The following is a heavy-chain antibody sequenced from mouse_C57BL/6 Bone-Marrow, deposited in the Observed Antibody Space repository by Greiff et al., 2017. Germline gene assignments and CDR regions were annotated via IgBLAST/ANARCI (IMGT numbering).Heavy chain of an antibody. D-gene: IGHD1-1*01. J-gene: IGHJ1*03. V-gene: IGHV5-6*01. Sequence: EVKLVESGGDLVKPGGSLKLSCAASGFTFSSYGMSWVRQTPDKRLEWVATISSGGSYTYYPDSVKGRFTISRDNAKNTLYLQMSSLKSEDTAMYYCANYYDSSHWYFDVWGTGTTVTVSS. CDR2: ISSGGSYT. CDR3: ANYYDSSHWYFDV. CDR1: GFTFSSYG.